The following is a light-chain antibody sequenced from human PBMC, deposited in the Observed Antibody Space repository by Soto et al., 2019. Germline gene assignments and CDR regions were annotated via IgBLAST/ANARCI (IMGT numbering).Light chain of an antibody. CDR1: QSISSL. CDR3: QQSYSTPIT. V-gene: IGKV1-5*01. CDR2: DAS. Sequence: DVQMTRSPSTRSASIGDRVTVTGRASQSISSLLAWYQQKPGKAPKLLIYDASSLESGVPSRFSGSGSGTDFTLTISSLQPEDFATYYCQQSYSTPITFGQGTRLEIK. J-gene: IGKJ5*01.